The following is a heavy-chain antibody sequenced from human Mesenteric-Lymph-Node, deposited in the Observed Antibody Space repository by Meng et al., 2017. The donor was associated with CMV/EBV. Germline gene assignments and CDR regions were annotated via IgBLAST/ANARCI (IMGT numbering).Heavy chain of an antibody. CDR3: AREKSGYSLDDAFDI. D-gene: IGHD3-3*01. CDR1: GGSVSSGSYY. CDR2: VYYSGTT. Sequence: SETLFLTCSVSGGSVSSGSYYWSWIRQPPGKGLEWIGYVYYSGTTNYNPSLKSRVIISIDTSKMQFSLRLTSVTAADTAVYYCAREKSGYSLDDAFDIWGPGTMVTVSS. V-gene: IGHV4-61*01. J-gene: IGHJ3*02.